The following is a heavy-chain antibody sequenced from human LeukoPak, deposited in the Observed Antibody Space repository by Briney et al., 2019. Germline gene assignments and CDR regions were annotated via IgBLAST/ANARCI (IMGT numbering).Heavy chain of an antibody. J-gene: IGHJ3*02. CDR2: FYTSGIT. V-gene: IGHV4-4*07. Sequence: PSETPSLTCTVSGYSVRSFYWNWIRQSADKGLEWIGRFYTSGITKYNPSLQSRVAMSVDTSKNQFTLNLTSVTAADTAVYFCARGAYSFDTWGQGTMVTVSS. CDR3: ARGAYSFDT. CDR1: GYSVRSFY. D-gene: IGHD2-21*01.